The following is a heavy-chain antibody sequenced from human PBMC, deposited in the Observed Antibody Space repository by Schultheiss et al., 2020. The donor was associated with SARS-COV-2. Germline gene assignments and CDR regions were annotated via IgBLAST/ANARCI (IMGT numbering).Heavy chain of an antibody. CDR2: IRSESDGGTT. D-gene: IGHD4-17*01. Sequence: GGSLRLSCAASGFTFSSYGMHWVRQAPGKGLEWVGRIRSESDGGTTEYPAPVKGRFTISRDDSKNTLYLQMNSLKTEDTAVYYCARADYDYYYYGMDVWGQGTTVTVSS. V-gene: IGHV3-15*01. CDR1: GFTFSSYG. CDR3: ARADYDYYYYGMDV. J-gene: IGHJ6*02.